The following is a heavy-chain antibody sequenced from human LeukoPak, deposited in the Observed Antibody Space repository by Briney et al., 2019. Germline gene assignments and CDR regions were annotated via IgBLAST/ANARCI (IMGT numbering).Heavy chain of an antibody. CDR1: GGSISSSSYY. J-gene: IGHJ3*02. Sequence: SEALSLTCTVSGGSISSSSYYWAWSRQPPGKWLEWIGTIHYSGSTNYSPSLKSRVTMSVDTSKNQFSLRLTSVTAADTAVYYCAKHESLIAFDIWGQGTMVTVSS. CDR3: AKHESLIAFDI. CDR2: IHYSGST. V-gene: IGHV4-39*01.